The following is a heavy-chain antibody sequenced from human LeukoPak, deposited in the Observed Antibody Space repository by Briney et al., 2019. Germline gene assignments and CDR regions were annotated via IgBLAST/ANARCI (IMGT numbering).Heavy chain of an antibody. CDR3: AKGSYYDSSGSFYFDY. CDR2: ISGSGGST. D-gene: IGHD3-22*01. J-gene: IGHJ4*02. Sequence: PGGSLRLSCAVSGFIFSNYAMNWVRQAPGKGLEWVSAISGSGGSTYYADSVKGRFTISRDNSKNTLYLQMNSLRAEDTAAYYCAKGSYYDSSGSFYFDYWGQGTLVTVSS. CDR1: GFIFSNYA. V-gene: IGHV3-23*01.